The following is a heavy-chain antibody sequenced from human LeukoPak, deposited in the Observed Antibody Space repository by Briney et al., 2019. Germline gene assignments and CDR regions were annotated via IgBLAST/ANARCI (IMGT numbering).Heavy chain of an antibody. CDR3: AKDLKQQLPHY. V-gene: IGHV3-30*02. Sequence: GGSLRLSCAASGFTFSSYGMHWVRQAPGKGLEWVAFIRYDGGNKYYADSVKGRFTISRDNSKNTLYLQMNSLRAEDTAVYYCAKDLKQQLPHYWGQGTLVTVSS. J-gene: IGHJ4*02. CDR1: GFTFSSYG. D-gene: IGHD6-13*01. CDR2: IRYDGGNK.